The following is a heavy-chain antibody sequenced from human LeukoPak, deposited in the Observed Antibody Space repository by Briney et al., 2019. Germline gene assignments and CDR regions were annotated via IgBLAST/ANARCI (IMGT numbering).Heavy chain of an antibody. J-gene: IGHJ4*02. D-gene: IGHD2-15*01. CDR1: GFTFSSYA. CDR2: ISGSGGST. Sequence: GGSLRLSCAASGFTFSSYAMSWVRQAPGKGLEWVSAISGSGGSTYYADSVKGRFTISRDNSKNTLYLQMNSLRAEDTAVYYCAKYCSGGSCYTGPTFDYWGQGTLVTVSS. V-gene: IGHV3-23*01. CDR3: AKYCSGGSCYTGPTFDY.